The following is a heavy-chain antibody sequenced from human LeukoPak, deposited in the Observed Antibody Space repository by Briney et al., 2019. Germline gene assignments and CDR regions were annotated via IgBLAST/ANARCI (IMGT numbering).Heavy chain of an antibody. J-gene: IGHJ4*02. D-gene: IGHD3-16*01. CDR1: GGSISSGGYY. CDR2: IYYSGSN. CDR3: ARVSVAVGGDYFDY. Sequence: SQTLSLTCTVSGGSISSGGYYWSWIRQQPGKGLEWIWYIYYSGSNYYNPSLKSRVTISVDTSKNQFSLKLSSVTAADTAVYYCARVSVAVGGDYFDYWGQGTLVTVSS. V-gene: IGHV4-31*03.